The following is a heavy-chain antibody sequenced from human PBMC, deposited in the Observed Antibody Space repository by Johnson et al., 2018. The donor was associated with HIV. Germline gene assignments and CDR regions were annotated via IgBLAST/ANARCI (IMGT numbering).Heavy chain of an antibody. CDR3: ARDGTFGYGDYVGRAFDI. Sequence: VQLVESGGGVVQPGRSLRLSCAASQFTFSSYGMHWVRQAPGKGLEWVAVISGSGGSTYYADSVKGRFTISRDNAKNSLYLQMNSLRAEDTAVYYCARDGTFGYGDYVGRAFDIWGQGTMVTVSS. V-gene: IGHV3-23*04. D-gene: IGHD4-17*01. J-gene: IGHJ3*02. CDR2: ISGSGGST. CDR1: QFTFSSYG.